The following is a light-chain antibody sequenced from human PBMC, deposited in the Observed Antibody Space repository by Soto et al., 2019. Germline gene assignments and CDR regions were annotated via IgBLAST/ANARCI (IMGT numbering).Light chain of an antibody. CDR3: QKPNSFPIN. Sequence: DIQITHSPSSLSESVVDRVTITVLASQSINTWLAWYQQKPRKAPKLLISDASSLQSGVPSRFSGSGSGTDFTLTIRSLQPEDFATYYCQKPNSFPINFGQGTRLEIK. V-gene: IGKV1-12*01. J-gene: IGKJ5*01. CDR1: QSINTW. CDR2: DAS.